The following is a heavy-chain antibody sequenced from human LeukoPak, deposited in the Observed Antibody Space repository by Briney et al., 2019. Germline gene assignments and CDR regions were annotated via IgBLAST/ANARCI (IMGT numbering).Heavy chain of an antibody. CDR2: ISGSGGST. V-gene: IGHV3-23*01. J-gene: IGHJ6*02. CDR3: AKDMGPYYYGSGSNYYGMDV. Sequence: PGGSLRLSCAASGFTFSSYAMSWVRQAPGKGLEWVSAISGSGGSTYYADSVKGRFTISRDNAKNSLYLQMNSLRAEDTALYYCAKDMGPYYYGSGSNYYGMDVWGQGTTVTVSS. D-gene: IGHD3-10*01. CDR1: GFTFSSYA.